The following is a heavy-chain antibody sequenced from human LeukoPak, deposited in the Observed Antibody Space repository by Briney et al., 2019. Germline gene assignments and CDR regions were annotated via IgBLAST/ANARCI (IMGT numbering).Heavy chain of an antibody. D-gene: IGHD4-23*01. CDR2: IYHNGAT. J-gene: IGHJ4*02. Sequence: SETLSLTCTVSGDSISNRNCWTWVRQPPGKGLEWIGEIYHNGATNYKPSLKSQVTMSLDKSKNQFSLKLNSVTAADTAVYYCVRNAGNSDYDSWDQGTLVTVSS. CDR3: VRNAGNSDYDS. V-gene: IGHV4-4*02. CDR1: GDSISNRNC.